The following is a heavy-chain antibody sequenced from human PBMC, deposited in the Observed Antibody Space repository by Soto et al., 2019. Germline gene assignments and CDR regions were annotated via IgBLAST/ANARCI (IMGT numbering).Heavy chain of an antibody. CDR2: IYYRWST. J-gene: IGHJ4*02. Sequence: QVQLQESGPGLVKPSQTLSLTCTVSGGSISSGGYYWIWIRQHQGNGLEWIGSIYYRWSTYYNPYLKSRVTMSVDTSKNQFSLKLSSVTAADQAVYFCERTPTNWGQGTMVTVSS. D-gene: IGHD5-12*01. CDR1: GGSISSGGYY. CDR3: ERTPTN. V-gene: IGHV4-31*03.